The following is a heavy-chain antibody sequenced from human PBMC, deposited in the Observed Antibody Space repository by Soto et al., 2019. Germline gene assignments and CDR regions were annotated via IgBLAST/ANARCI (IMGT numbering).Heavy chain of an antibody. D-gene: IGHD3-16*01. CDR1: GGSVSSGSYY. J-gene: IGHJ4*02. V-gene: IGHV4-61*01. CDR3: ARDRVWPQPQFDY. Sequence: ASETLSLTCTVSGGSVSSGSYYRSWIRQPPGKGLEWIGYIYYSGSTNYNPSLKSRVTISVDTSKNQFSLKLSSVTAADTAVYYCARDRVWPQPQFDYWGQGTLVTVSS. CDR2: IYYSGST.